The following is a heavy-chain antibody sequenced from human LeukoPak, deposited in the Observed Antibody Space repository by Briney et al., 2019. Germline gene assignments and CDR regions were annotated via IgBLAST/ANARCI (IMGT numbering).Heavy chain of an antibody. Sequence: GGALRLSCAASGFTFSSYWMSWGRQAPGKGLEWVANIKQDGSEKYYVDSVRGRFTISRDNAKNSLYLQMNSLRAEDTAVYYCASAIVVVNGPGDCFDYWGQGTLVTVSS. CDR3: ASAIVVVNGPGDCFDY. D-gene: IGHD3-22*01. J-gene: IGHJ4*02. CDR2: IKQDGSEK. V-gene: IGHV3-7*01. CDR1: GFTFSSYW.